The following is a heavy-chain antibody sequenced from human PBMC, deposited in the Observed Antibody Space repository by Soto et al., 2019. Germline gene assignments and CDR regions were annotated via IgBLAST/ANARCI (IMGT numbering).Heavy chain of an antibody. J-gene: IGHJ4*02. D-gene: IGHD3-10*02. CDR3: TRGVQLFAGNYFDH. V-gene: IGHV1-18*01. Sequence: QVQLVQSGAEVKKTGASVKVSCKASGYTLTSYGISWVRQAPGQGLEWMGWISNYNGDTNYAQKLQGRVTMTTDTSTSTAYMELRSLKSDDTAVYYCTRGVQLFAGNYFDHWGQGTLVTLSS. CDR2: ISNYNGDT. CDR1: GYTLTSYG.